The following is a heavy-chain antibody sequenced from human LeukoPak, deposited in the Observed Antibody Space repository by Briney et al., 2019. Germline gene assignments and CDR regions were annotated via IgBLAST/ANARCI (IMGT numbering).Heavy chain of an antibody. CDR3: ARGILTGSHEGDY. CDR2: INHSGST. D-gene: IGHD3-9*01. J-gene: IGHJ4*02. CDR1: GGSFSGYY. Sequence: SETLSLTCAVYGGSFSGYYWSWIRQPPGKGLQWIGEINHSGSTNSNPSLKSRVTISLDTSKNQFSLKLSSVTAADTAVYYCARGILTGSHEGDYWGQGTLVTVSS. V-gene: IGHV4-34*01.